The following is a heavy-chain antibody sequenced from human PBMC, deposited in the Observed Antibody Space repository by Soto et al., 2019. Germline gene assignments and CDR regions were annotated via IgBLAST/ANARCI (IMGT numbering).Heavy chain of an antibody. Sequence: QVQLVESGGGVVQPGRSLRLPCEVSGFAFNTSGMYWVRQSPGRGLEWVAVISYDGNTQYYAESLKGRFTISRDNSKNTLFLNMNRLRSEDTAVYYCATKVRVKNYYYYGMDTWGQGTMVTVSS. CDR3: ATKVRVKNYYYYGMDT. J-gene: IGHJ6*02. D-gene: IGHD2-21*01. CDR2: ISYDGNTQ. CDR1: GFAFNTSG. V-gene: IGHV3-30*03.